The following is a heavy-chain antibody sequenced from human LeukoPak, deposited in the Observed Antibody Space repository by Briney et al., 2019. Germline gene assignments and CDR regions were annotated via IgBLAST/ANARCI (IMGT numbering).Heavy chain of an antibody. J-gene: IGHJ4*02. CDR2: ISGSSGST. CDR3: AKVAGYSYVGVYYFDY. D-gene: IGHD5-18*01. CDR1: GFTFSSYA. Sequence: PGGSLRLSCAASGFTFSSYAMNWVRRAPGKGLEWVSAISGSSGSTYYADSVKGRFTISRDNSKNTLYLQMNSLRAEDTAVYYCAKVAGYSYVGVYYFDYWGQGTLVTVSS. V-gene: IGHV3-23*01.